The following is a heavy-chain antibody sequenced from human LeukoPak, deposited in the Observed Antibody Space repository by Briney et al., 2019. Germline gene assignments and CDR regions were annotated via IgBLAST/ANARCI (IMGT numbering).Heavy chain of an antibody. J-gene: IGHJ4*02. Sequence: SVKVSCKASGGTFSSYAISWVRQAPGQGLEWMGRIIPIFGTANYAQKFQGRVTITTDESTSTAYMELSSLRSEDTAVYYYARDTSSSHEMIVFDYWGQGTLVTVSS. V-gene: IGHV1-69*05. D-gene: IGHD6-6*01. CDR2: IIPIFGTA. CDR1: GGTFSSYA. CDR3: ARDTSSSHEMIVFDY.